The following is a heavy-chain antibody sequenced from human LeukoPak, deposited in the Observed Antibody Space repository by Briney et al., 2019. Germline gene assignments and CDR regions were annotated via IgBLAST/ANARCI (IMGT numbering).Heavy chain of an antibody. J-gene: IGHJ4*02. CDR2: ISAYNGNT. D-gene: IGHD6-13*01. V-gene: IGHV1-18*01. CDR1: GYTFTSYG. CDR3: ARGRGSSSWYEYFDS. Sequence: GASVKVSCKASGYTFTSYGISWVRQAPGQGLEWMGWISAYNGNTNYAQRLQGRVTMTRDMSTSTVYMELSSLRSEDTAVYYCARGRGSSSWYEYFDSWGQGTLVTVSS.